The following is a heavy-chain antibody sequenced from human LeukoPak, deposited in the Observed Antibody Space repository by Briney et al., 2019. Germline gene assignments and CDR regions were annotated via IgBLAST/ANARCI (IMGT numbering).Heavy chain of an antibody. CDR3: ARARTYYDILTGYVPGRDAFDI. D-gene: IGHD3-9*01. Sequence: ASVKVSCKASGYTFTSYDINWVRQATGQGLEWMGRMNPHSGNTGYAQKFQGRVTITADESTSTAYMELSSLRSEDTAVYYCARARTYYDILTGYVPGRDAFDIWGQGTMVTVSS. J-gene: IGHJ3*02. V-gene: IGHV1-8*01. CDR1: GYTFTSYD. CDR2: MNPHSGNT.